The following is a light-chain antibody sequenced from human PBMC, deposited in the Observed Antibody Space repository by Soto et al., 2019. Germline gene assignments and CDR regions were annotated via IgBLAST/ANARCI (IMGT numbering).Light chain of an antibody. CDR2: GNS. J-gene: IGLJ1*01. CDR3: QSYDSSLSGLV. CDR1: XXNIGAGYD. Sequence: QSVLTQPPSVSGAPGXXVTISCTXXXXNIGAGYDVHWYQQLPGTAPKLLIYGNSNRPSGVPDRFSGSKSGTSASLAITGLQAEDEADYYCQSYDSSLSGLVFGTGTKLTVL. V-gene: IGLV1-40*01.